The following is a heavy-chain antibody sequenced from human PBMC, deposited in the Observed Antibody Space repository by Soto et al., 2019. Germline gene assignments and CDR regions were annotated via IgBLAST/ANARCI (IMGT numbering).Heavy chain of an antibody. D-gene: IGHD6-19*01. CDR2: IYYSGST. J-gene: IGHJ5*02. Sequence: LSLTCTVSGGSISSYYWSWIRQPPGKGLEWIGYIYYSGSTNYNPSLKSRVTISVDTSKNQFSLKLSSVTAADTAVYYCARDGGSSGWYVPWFDPWGQGTLVTVSS. CDR3: ARDGGSSGWYVPWFDP. V-gene: IGHV4-59*01. CDR1: GGSISSYY.